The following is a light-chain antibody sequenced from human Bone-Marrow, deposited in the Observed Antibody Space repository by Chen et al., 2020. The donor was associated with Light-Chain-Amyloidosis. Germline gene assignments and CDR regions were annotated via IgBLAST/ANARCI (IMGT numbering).Light chain of an antibody. CDR3: SSYTITNTLV. V-gene: IGLV2-14*01. J-gene: IGLJ1*01. Sequence: QSALTQPASVSGSPGQSITISCTGSSSDVGGDNHVSWYQQHPDKAPKLMIYEVTNRPSWVPVRFSGSKSDNTASMTISGLQTEDEADYLCSSYTITNTLVFGSGTRVTVL. CDR1: SSDVGGDNH. CDR2: EVT.